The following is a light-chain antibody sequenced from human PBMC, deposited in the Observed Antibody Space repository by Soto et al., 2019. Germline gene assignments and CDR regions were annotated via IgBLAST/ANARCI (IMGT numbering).Light chain of an antibody. CDR3: QQRSIWPLT. Sequence: EIVLIQSPATLSLSPGERATLSCRASQSVGSYLAWYQHKPGQAPRLLIYDASNRATGIPDRFSGSGSGTDFTLTISNLEPEDSAVYYCQQRSIWPLTFGGGTKVDIK. V-gene: IGKV3-11*01. CDR2: DAS. CDR1: QSVGSY. J-gene: IGKJ4*01.